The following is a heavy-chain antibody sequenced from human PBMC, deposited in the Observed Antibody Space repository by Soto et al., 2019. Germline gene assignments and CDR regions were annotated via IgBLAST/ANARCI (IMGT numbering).Heavy chain of an antibody. Sequence: VQLVESGGGLVQPGGSLRLSCAAAGFTFSSDEMNWVRKAPGKGLKWVSYLSSSGSTIYYADSVKGRFTISRDNAKNSMYLQMNSLRAEATAGYYCERDTGVWYSSSWYDASGIWGQGTMVTVSS. J-gene: IGHJ3*02. D-gene: IGHD6-13*01. CDR1: GFTFSSDE. CDR3: ERDTGVWYSSSWYDASGI. V-gene: IGHV3-48*03. CDR2: LSSSGSTI.